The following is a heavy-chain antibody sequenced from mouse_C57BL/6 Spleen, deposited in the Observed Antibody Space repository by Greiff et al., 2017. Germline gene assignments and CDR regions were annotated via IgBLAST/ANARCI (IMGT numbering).Heavy chain of an antibody. J-gene: IGHJ2*01. CDR3: ARSNYLWYFDY. D-gene: IGHD2-5*01. CDR2: INPGSGGT. V-gene: IGHV1-54*01. Sequence: QVQLQQSGAELVRPGTSVKVSCKASGYAFTNYLIEWVKQRPGQGLEWIGVINPGSGGTNYNEKFKGKATLTADKSSSTAYMQLSSLTSEDSAVYFCARSNYLWYFDYWGQGTTLTVSS. CDR1: GYAFTNYL.